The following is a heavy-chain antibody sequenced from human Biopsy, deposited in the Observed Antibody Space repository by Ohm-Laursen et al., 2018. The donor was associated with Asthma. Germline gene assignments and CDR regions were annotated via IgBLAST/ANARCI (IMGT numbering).Heavy chain of an antibody. Sequence: SLRLSCTASGFMFRSFGMHWVRQAPGKGLEWVAFISYDGSKKFITDSMKGRLSISRDNSKNTLFLQMGRPRPDDTALYYCAKDAHDYVSLIVSPQKNGIESWGQGTLVTVSS. CDR2: ISYDGSKK. D-gene: IGHD4-17*01. J-gene: IGHJ4*02. CDR1: GFMFRSFG. CDR3: AKDAHDYVSLIVSPQKNGIES. V-gene: IGHV3-30*18.